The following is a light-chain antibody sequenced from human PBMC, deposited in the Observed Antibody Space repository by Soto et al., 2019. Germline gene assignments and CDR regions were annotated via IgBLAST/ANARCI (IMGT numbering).Light chain of an antibody. Sequence: QSALTQPRSVSGAPGQSVTISCTGTSSDVRDYNYVSWYQQYPGKAPKLVIYDVSKRPSGVPDRFSGSKSGNTASLTISGLRAEDEADYYCCSFAGSYTFWVFGGGTELTVL. CDR1: SSDVRDYNY. CDR3: CSFAGSYTFWV. J-gene: IGLJ3*02. CDR2: DVS. V-gene: IGLV2-11*01.